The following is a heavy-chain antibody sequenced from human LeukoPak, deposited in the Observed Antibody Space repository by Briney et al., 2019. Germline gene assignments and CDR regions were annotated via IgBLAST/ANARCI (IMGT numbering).Heavy chain of an antibody. CDR3: TRGRAAGD. V-gene: IGHV1-8*01. D-gene: IGHD6-19*01. CDR1: GYTFTNND. CDR2: VSPDSGDT. Sequence: ASVKVSCKASGYTFTNNDINWVRQATGQGIEWMGWVSPDSGDTGYAPNFRGRVTMTTDTSINTAYMELTSLTSEDTATHYCTRGRAAGDWGQGTLVTVSS. J-gene: IGHJ4*02.